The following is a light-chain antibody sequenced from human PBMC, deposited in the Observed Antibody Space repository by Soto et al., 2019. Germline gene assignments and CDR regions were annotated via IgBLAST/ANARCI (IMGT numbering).Light chain of an antibody. CDR2: TTS. CDR1: QSVSC. CDR3: QQCGGSLLFS. V-gene: IGKV3-20*01. J-gene: IGKJ3*01. Sequence: EIGLTQSPGTLSLSPGERTTLSCTASQSVSCLTWYQRNPGQAPRLLIHTTSIRTTDIPDKFSGSGSGTDFTLTISRLEPQDSAVYYCQQCGGSLLFSFGPGTRVDI.